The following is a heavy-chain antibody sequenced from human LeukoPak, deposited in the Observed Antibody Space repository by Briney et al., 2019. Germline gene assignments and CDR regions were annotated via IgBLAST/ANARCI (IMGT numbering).Heavy chain of an antibody. V-gene: IGHV3-21*01. J-gene: IGHJ6*03. CDR2: ISSSGSNI. Sequence: SGGSLRLSCAASGFTFSSYSMNWVRQAPGKGLEWVSSISSSGSNIYYADSVKGRFTISRDNAKNSLYLQMNSLRAEDTAVYYCARDSRQLYYYYMDVWGKGTTVTVSS. D-gene: IGHD5-18*01. CDR1: GFTFSSYS. CDR3: ARDSRQLYYYYMDV.